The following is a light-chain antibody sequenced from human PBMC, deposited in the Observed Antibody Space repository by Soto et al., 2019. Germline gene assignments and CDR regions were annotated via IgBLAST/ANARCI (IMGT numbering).Light chain of an antibody. V-gene: IGKV1-27*01. J-gene: IGKJ4*01. CDR2: AAS. CDR1: QGISNY. CDR3: QKYNSAPLT. Sequence: DIPMTQSPSSLSASVGDRVTITCRASQGISNYLAWYQQKPGKVPKLLIYAASTLQSGVPSRFSDSGSGTDLTLTISSMQPEEVATYYCQKYNSAPLTFGGGTKVEIK.